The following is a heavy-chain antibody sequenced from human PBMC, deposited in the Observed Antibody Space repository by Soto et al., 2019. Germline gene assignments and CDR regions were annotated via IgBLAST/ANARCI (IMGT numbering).Heavy chain of an antibody. CDR2: IYNDGTYS. CDR3: IRGPRPISTGTGAY. J-gene: IGHJ4*02. V-gene: IGHV3-74*01. D-gene: IGHD3-10*01. Sequence: VGSLRLSCAASGFIFKMYWMHWVRQSPGKGLVWITRIYNDGTYSDYADSVRGRFTISRDNVNDTLYLQMNNLRAEDSGLYYCIRGPRPISTGTGAYWGQGTQVTVSS. CDR1: GFIFKMYW.